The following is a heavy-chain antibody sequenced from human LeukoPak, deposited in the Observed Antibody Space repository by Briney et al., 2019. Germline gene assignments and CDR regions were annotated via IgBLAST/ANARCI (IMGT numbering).Heavy chain of an antibody. Sequence: GASVKVSCKASGGTFSSYAISWVRQAPGQGLEWMGGIIPIFGTTNYAQKFQDRVTITADKSTSTAYMELSSLRSEDTAVYYCARVVGLTGYSSSWYSGYYYYMDVWGKGTTVTVFS. CDR3: ARVVGLTGYSSSWYSGYYYYMDV. J-gene: IGHJ6*03. CDR1: GGTFSSYA. D-gene: IGHD6-13*01. CDR2: IIPIFGTT. V-gene: IGHV1-69*06.